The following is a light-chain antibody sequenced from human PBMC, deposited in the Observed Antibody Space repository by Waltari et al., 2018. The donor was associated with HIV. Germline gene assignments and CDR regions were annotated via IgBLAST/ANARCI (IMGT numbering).Light chain of an antibody. Sequence: QSALTQPASVSGSPGQSITISCTGTSSDVGGYNYVSWYQRQPGKAPKLMIYDVNKPPAGVSNRCSGSKAGNTASLTISGLQAEDEADYYCSSYTSSSTLVFGGGTKVTVL. CDR3: SSYTSSSTLV. CDR1: SSDVGGYNY. CDR2: DVN. J-gene: IGLJ3*02. V-gene: IGLV2-14*03.